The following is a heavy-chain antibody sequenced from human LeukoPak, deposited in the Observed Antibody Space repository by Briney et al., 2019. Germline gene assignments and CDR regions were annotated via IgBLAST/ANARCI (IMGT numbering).Heavy chain of an antibody. CDR1: GFTFSSYA. V-gene: IGHV3-23*01. J-gene: IGHJ4*02. CDR2: ISGSGGTT. D-gene: IGHD3-3*01. Sequence: GGSLRLSCAASGFTFSSYAMSWVRQAPGKGLEWVSGISGSGGTTYYADSVKGRFTISRDNSKNTLYLQMNRLRAEDTAVYYCAKDPTFWSGYPIDYWGQGTLVTVSS. CDR3: AKDPTFWSGYPIDY.